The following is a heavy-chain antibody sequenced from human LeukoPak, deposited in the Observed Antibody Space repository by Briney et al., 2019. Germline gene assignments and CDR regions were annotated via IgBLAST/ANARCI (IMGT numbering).Heavy chain of an antibody. CDR1: GYTFTRYY. CDR3: ARNSGSGFDY. CDR2: IDPSGGST. V-gene: IGHV1-46*01. Sequence: GASVKVSCKTSGYTFTRYYIVWVRQAPGQGLEWMGRIDPSGGSTSYTQKFQGRVTMTRGTSTSTVYMELSSLRSEDTAVYYCARNSGSGFDYWGQGTLVTVSS. D-gene: IGHD2-15*01. J-gene: IGHJ4*02.